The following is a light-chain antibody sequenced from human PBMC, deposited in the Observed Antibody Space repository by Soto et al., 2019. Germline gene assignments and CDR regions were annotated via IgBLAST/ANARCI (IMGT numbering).Light chain of an antibody. Sequence: EIVLTQSPGTQTLSPGERATLSCRASQSVSSSYLAWYQQKPGQAPRLLIYGASSRATGIPDRFSGSGSGTDFTLTISRLEPEDFAVYYCQQYGSSPPITFGQGTLLEIK. CDR2: GAS. J-gene: IGKJ5*01. V-gene: IGKV3-20*01. CDR3: QQYGSSPPIT. CDR1: QSVSSSY.